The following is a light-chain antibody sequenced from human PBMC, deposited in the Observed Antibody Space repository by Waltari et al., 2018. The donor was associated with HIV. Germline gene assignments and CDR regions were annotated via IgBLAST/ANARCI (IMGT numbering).Light chain of an antibody. Sequence: SSLLTQTPSVSVAPGKTARITCGGKHIERKSVHWYQQKPGQAPLLVIYYDTDRPSWIPERFSGSNSGNTATLTISRVGDGDEADYYCQVWDSTSDHVLFGGGTRLTVL. V-gene: IGLV3-21*04. J-gene: IGLJ2*01. CDR2: YDT. CDR3: QVWDSTSDHVL. CDR1: HIERKS.